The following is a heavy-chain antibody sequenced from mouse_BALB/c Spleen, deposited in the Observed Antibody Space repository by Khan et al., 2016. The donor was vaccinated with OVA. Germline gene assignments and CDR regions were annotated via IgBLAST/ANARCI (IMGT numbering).Heavy chain of an antibody. CDR1: GNSITSDYA. Sequence: EVQLQESGPGLLKPSQSLSLTCTVTGNSITSDYAWNWIRQFPGNKLEWMAYIGYSVSTTYNPSLRSRISITRDTSKHQFFLQLTSVTTENTDTYYCSSGRLLLQYPGCFDYWGQGTMLTVSS. V-gene: IGHV3-2*02. CDR3: SSGRLLLQYPGCFDY. D-gene: IGHD1-1*01. J-gene: IGHJ2*01. CDR2: IGYSVST.